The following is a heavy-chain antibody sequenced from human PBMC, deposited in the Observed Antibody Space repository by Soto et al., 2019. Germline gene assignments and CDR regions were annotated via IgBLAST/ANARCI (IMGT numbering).Heavy chain of an antibody. CDR2: MNPNSGNT. J-gene: IGHJ6*02. V-gene: IGHV1-8*01. CDR1: GYPFTSYD. CDR3: ARNRVPYDFWSGYYTGLQYYSYYGMEV. D-gene: IGHD3-3*01. Sequence: ASVKFSYKASGYPFTSYDINWVRQATGQGLEWMGWMNPNSGNTGYAQKFQGRVTMTRNTSISTAYMELSSLRSEDTAVYYCARNRVPYDFWSGYYTGLQYYSYYGMEVWGQGTTVTVSS.